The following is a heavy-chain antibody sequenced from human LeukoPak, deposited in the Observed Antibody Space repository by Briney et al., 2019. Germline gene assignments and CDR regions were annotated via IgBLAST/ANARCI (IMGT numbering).Heavy chain of an antibody. J-gene: IGHJ4*02. CDR3: QKTAYDILTGSSQFDY. D-gene: IGHD3-9*01. CDR2: IYHSEST. Sequence: SETLSLTCTVSGYSISSGYYWGWSRTPPGKGLEGIGSIYHSESTYYNPSLKSRVTISVDTSKNQFSLKLSSVTAADTAVFYWQKTAYDILTGSSQFDYWGQGTLVTVSS. V-gene: IGHV4-38-2*02. CDR1: GYSISSGYY.